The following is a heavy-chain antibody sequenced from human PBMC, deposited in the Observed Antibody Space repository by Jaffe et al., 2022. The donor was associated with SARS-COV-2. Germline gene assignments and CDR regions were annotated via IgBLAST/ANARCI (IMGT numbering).Heavy chain of an antibody. D-gene: IGHD3-10*01. CDR2: INTKTGHP. J-gene: IGHJ5*02. Sequence: QVQLVQSGSELKKPGASVRVSCKASGYTFTSYAINWVRQAPGQGFEWMGWINTKTGHPTYVQDFTGRFVFSLDTSVTTAFLEISGLRVEDTAVYYCARGDWFDPWGQGTLVTVSS. CDR1: GYTFTSYA. CDR3: ARGDWFDP. V-gene: IGHV7-4-1*02.